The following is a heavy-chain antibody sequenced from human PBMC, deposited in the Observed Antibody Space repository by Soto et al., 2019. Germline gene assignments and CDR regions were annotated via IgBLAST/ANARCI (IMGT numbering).Heavy chain of an antibody. J-gene: IGHJ5*02. CDR2: MNPNSGNT. CDR3: ARVPAWLVVRNNWFDP. CDR1: GYTFTSYD. V-gene: IGHV1-8*01. Sequence: QVQLVQSGAEVKKPGASVKVSCKASGYTFTSYDINWVRQATGQGLEWMGWMNPNSGNTGYAQKFQGRVTMTRNTSISTAYMELSSLRSEDTAVYYCARVPAWLVVRNNWFDPWGQGTLVTVSS. D-gene: IGHD6-19*01.